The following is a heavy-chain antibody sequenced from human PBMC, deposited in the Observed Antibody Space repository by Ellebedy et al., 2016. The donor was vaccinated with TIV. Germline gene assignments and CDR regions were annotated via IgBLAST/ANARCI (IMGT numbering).Heavy chain of an antibody. CDR1: GGSFSGYY. Sequence: SETLSLXCAVYGGSFSGYYWSWIRQPPGKGLEWIGEINHSGSTNYNPSLKSRVTISVDTSKNQFSLKLSSVTAADTAVYYCARALWFGEFPRIFDPWGQGTLVTVSS. CDR2: INHSGST. V-gene: IGHV4-34*01. D-gene: IGHD3-10*01. J-gene: IGHJ5*02. CDR3: ARALWFGEFPRIFDP.